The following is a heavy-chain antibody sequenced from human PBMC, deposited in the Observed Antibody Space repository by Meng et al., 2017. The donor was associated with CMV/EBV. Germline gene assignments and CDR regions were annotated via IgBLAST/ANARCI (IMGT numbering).Heavy chain of an antibody. D-gene: IGHD3-10*01. CDR1: GGSISSYY. CDR2: IYYSGST. CDR3: ARFPGRGGMDV. Sequence: GSLRLSCTVSGGSISSYYWSWIRQPPGKGLEWIGYIYYSGSTNYNPSLKSRVTISVDTSKNQFTLKLSSVTAADTAVYYCARFPGRGGMDVWGQGTTVTVSS. V-gene: IGHV4-59*01. J-gene: IGHJ6*02.